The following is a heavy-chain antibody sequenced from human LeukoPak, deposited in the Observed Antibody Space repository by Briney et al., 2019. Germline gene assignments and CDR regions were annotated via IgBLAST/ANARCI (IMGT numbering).Heavy chain of an antibody. Sequence: SETLSLTCAVYGGSFSGYYWSWIRQPPGKGLEWIGEINHSGSTNYNPSLKSRVTISVDTSKNQFSPKLSSVTAADTAVYYCARERVLLWFGELPYYFDYWGQGTLVTVSS. D-gene: IGHD3-10*01. CDR1: GGSFSGYY. J-gene: IGHJ4*02. V-gene: IGHV4-34*01. CDR3: ARERVLLWFGELPYYFDY. CDR2: INHSGST.